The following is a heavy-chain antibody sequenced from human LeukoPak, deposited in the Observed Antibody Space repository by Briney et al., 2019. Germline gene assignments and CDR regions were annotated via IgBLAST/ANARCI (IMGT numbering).Heavy chain of an antibody. CDR1: GFTFSSYG. V-gene: IGHV3-30*02. CDR2: IRYDGSNK. CDR3: AKDLVILMVYAKNWFDP. Sequence: GGSLRLSCAASGFTFSSYGMHWVRQAPGKGLEWVPFIRYDGSNKYYADSVKGRFTISRDNSKNTLYLQMNSLRAEDTAVYYCAKDLVILMVYAKNWFDPWGLGTLVTVSS. J-gene: IGHJ5*02. D-gene: IGHD2-8*01.